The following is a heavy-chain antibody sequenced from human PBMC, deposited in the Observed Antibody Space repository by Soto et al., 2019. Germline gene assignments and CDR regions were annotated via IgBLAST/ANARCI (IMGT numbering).Heavy chain of an antibody. CDR1: GYSFTIYW. J-gene: IGHJ6*02. V-gene: IGHV5-51*01. CDR3: ARRXRPAWSGYGYYYYYGMDV. D-gene: IGHD3-3*01. CDR2: IYPGDSDT. Sequence: GESLKISCKGSGYSFTIYWIGWVRQMPGKGLEWMGIIYPGDSDTRYSPSFQGQVTISADKSISTAYLQWSSLKASDTAMYYCARRXRPAWSGYGYYYYYGMDVWGQGTTVTVSS.